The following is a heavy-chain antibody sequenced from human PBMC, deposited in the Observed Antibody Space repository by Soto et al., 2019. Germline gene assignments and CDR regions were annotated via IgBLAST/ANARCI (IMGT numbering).Heavy chain of an antibody. V-gene: IGHV1-46*01. J-gene: IGHJ4*02. CDR2: IDPSGGST. D-gene: IGHD3-22*01. CDR3: ARVGFYYDSGGYYYDY. Sequence: ASVKVSCKASGYTFTSYYMHWVRQAPGRGLEWMGIIDPSGGSTTYAQKFQGRVTMTRDTSTSTVYVEVYSLTSEDTAVYYCARVGFYYDSGGYYYDYWGQGTRVTVSS. CDR1: GYTFTSYY.